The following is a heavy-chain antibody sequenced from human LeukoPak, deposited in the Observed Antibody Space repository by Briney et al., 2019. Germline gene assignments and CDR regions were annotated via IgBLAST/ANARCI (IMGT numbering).Heavy chain of an antibody. D-gene: IGHD4-17*01. J-gene: IGHJ4*02. V-gene: IGHV3-23*01. Sequence: GGSLRLSCEASGFTFSSYSMTWVRQAPGKGLEWVSVISGGDGNTYYADSVKGRYTISRDNSKNTLYLQLSSLRAEDTAVYYCAKDRTETTVTIDYWGQGTLVTVSS. CDR3: AKDRTETTVTIDY. CDR1: GFTFSSYS. CDR2: ISGGDGNT.